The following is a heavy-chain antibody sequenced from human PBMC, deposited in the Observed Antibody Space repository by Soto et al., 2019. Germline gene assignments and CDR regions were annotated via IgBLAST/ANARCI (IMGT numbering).Heavy chain of an antibody. CDR1: GGTFSGYA. J-gene: IGHJ1*01. CDR3: ARDPRSITGTTSSEDFQH. CDR2: IIPLLGIT. Sequence: QAQLMQSGAEVKKPGSSVKVSCKASGGTFSGYAINWVRQAPGQGLEWMGGIIPLLGITDYGQKFQGRITIAADESTGTAYMNLRGLRSEDTAVYYYARDPRSITGTTSSEDFQHWGQGTLVSVSS. D-gene: IGHD1-20*01. V-gene: IGHV1-69*01.